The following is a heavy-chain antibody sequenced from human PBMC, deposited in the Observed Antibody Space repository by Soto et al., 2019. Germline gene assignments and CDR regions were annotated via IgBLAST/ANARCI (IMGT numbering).Heavy chain of an antibody. J-gene: IGHJ4*02. CDR2: LYYNVGT. Sequence: PSETLSLTCTVSGSSISSSGYYWGWIRQPPGRGLEWIGSLYYNVGTYYNPSLKSRVTISVDTSKNEFSLKLSSVTAADTAIYYCARDDREHTKSPAPAHWGQGTLVTVSS. CDR1: GSSISSSGYY. CDR3: ARDDREHTKSPAPAH. D-gene: IGHD1-26*01. V-gene: IGHV4-39*07.